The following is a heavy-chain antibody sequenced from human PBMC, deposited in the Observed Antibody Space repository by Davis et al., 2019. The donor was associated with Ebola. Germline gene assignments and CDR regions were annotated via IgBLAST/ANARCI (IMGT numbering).Heavy chain of an antibody. V-gene: IGHV1-69*02. CDR1: GGTFSSYT. CDR2: IIPILGIA. Sequence: AASVKVSCKASGGTFSSYTISWVRQAPGQGLEWMGRIIPILGIANYAQKFQGRVTITADESTSTAYMELSSLRSEDTAVYYCARGRGSYYYYGMDVWGKGTTVTVSS. D-gene: IGHD3-10*01. J-gene: IGHJ6*04. CDR3: ARGRGSYYYYGMDV.